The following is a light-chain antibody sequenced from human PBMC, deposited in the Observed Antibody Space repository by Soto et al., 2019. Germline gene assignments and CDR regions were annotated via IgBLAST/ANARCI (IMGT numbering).Light chain of an antibody. CDR2: WAF. CDR3: QHYYTPPHT. Sequence: DIVMTQSPDSLAVSLGERATINCKSSQTVLHSSNNKNYLAWYQQKPGQPPKLLIYWAFTRESGVPDRFRGRGSGTNFTLTISSLQAEDVAVYYCQHYYTPPHTFGQGTKLEIK. CDR1: QTVLHSSNNKNY. V-gene: IGKV4-1*01. J-gene: IGKJ2*01.